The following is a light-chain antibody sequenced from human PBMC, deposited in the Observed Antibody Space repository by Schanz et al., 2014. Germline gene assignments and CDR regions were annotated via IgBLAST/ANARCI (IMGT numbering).Light chain of an antibody. CDR1: QSVTSSY. V-gene: IGKV3-20*01. J-gene: IGKJ2*01. CDR3: QQYGTSPYT. CDR2: DAS. Sequence: EIVLTQSPGTLSLSSGERATLSCRASQSVTSSYLAWYQQKPGQAPRLLIYDASSRAAGIPDRFSGSGSGTDFTLTVSRLEPEDFAVYFCQQYGTSPYTFGQGTNLEIK.